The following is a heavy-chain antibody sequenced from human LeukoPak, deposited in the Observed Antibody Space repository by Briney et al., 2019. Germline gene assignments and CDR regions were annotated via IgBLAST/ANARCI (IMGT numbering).Heavy chain of an antibody. CDR3: ARGFPRITMIVVVISPGGAFDI. J-gene: IGHJ3*02. CDR1: GGSISSSSYY. CDR2: IYYSGST. Sequence: PSETLSLTCTVSGGSISSSSYYWGWIRQPPGKGLEWIGSIYYSGSTYYNPSLKSRVTISVDTSKNQFSLKLSSVTAADTAVYYCARGFPRITMIVVVISPGGAFDIWGQGTMVTVSS. D-gene: IGHD3-22*01. V-gene: IGHV4-39*07.